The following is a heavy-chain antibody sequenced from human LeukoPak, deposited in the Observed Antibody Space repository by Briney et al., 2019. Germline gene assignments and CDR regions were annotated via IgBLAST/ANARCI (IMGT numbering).Heavy chain of an antibody. CDR3: TRDAAIYDSSGYYYLW. CDR1: GYTFTSYY. V-gene: IGHV1-69*13. Sequence: ASVKVSCKASGYTFTSYYMHWVRQAPGQGLEWMGGITPIFGTANYAQKFQGRVTITADESTSTAYMELTSLRSEDTAVYYCTRDAAIYDSSGYYYLWWGQGTLVTVSS. D-gene: IGHD3-22*01. CDR2: ITPIFGTA. J-gene: IGHJ4*02.